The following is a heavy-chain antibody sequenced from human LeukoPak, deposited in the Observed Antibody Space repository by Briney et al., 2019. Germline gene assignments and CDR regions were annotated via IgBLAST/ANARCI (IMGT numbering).Heavy chain of an antibody. V-gene: IGHV4-39*01. Sequence: SETLSLTCTVSGGSISSITYYWGWIRQPPGKGLEWVGHMYYRGNTFYNPSLKSRVTISVDTSKNQFSLKLSSVTAADTAVYYCARQAFDIWGQGTMVTVSS. J-gene: IGHJ3*02. CDR2: MYYRGNT. CDR3: ARQAFDI. CDR1: GGSISSITYY.